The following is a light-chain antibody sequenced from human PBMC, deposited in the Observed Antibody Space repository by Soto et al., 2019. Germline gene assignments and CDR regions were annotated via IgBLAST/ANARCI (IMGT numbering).Light chain of an antibody. V-gene: IGKV3-11*01. J-gene: IGKJ1*01. CDR1: QSVSSY. CDR2: DAS. Sequence: EIVLTQSPATLSLSPGERATLSCRASQSVSSYLAWYQLKPVQAPRLLIYDASNRATGIPARFSGSGSGTVFPLTISSRDPDDFAVYFFQRRRNWPPSWTFGQGTKVEI. CDR3: QRRRNWPPSWT.